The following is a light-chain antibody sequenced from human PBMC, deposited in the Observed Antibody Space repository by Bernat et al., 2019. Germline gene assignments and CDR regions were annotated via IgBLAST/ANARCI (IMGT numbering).Light chain of an antibody. V-gene: IGKV3-20*01. CDR2: GAS. CDR3: QKYGNSPPAHT. J-gene: IGKJ2*01. CDR1: QSVSSSF. Sequence: EMVLTQSPGTLSLSPGERATLSCRASQSVSSSFLAWYQQKPGQAPRLLIYGASSRATGIPDRFSGSVSGTDFTLTISRLEPEDFAVYYCQKYGNSPPAHTFGQGTTLEIK.